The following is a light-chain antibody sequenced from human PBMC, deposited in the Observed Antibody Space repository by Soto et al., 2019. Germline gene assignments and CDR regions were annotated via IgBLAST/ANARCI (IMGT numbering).Light chain of an antibody. J-gene: IGKJ4*01. CDR1: QSVTSF. CDR2: DVS. V-gene: IGKV3-11*01. CDR3: QQRSNWPLT. Sequence: EIVLTQSPATLSLSPGERATLSCRASQSVTSFLAWYQQKPGQAPRLLIYDVSSRATDIPARFSGSGSGTDFTLTISSLEPEDFAVYYCQQRSNWPLTFGGGTKVEIK.